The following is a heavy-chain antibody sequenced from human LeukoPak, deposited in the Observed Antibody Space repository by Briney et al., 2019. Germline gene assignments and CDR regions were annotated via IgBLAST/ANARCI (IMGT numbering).Heavy chain of an antibody. V-gene: IGHV1-18*01. D-gene: IGHD3-16*02. CDR2: ISAYNGNT. CDR3: ATHYVWGSYRYADNVDFDY. CDR1: GYTFTSYG. Sequence: GASVKVSCKASGYTFTSYGISWVRQAPGQGLEWMGWISAYNGNTNYAQKLQGRVTMTTDTSTSTAYMELRSLRSDDTAVYYCATHYVWGSYRYADNVDFDYWGQGTLVTVSS. J-gene: IGHJ4*02.